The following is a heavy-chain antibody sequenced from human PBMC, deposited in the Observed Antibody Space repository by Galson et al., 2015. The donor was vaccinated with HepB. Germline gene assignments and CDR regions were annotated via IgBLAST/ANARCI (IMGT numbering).Heavy chain of an antibody. D-gene: IGHD3-3*01. CDR1: GYTFTSYA. Sequence: SVKVSCKASGYTFTSYAMNWVRQAPGQGLEWMGWINTNTGNPTYAQGFTGRFVFSLDTSVSTAYLQISSLKAEDTAVYYCAREKSYDFWSGYYRYYYYMDVWGKGTTVTVSS. CDR2: INTNTGNP. CDR3: AREKSYDFWSGYYRYYYYMDV. V-gene: IGHV7-4-1*02. J-gene: IGHJ6*03.